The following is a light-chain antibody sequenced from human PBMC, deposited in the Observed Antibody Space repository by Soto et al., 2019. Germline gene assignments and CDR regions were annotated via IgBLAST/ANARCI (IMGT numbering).Light chain of an antibody. CDR2: AAS. Sequence: EIVLTQSPGTLSLSPGERATLSCRASQSLSTYSLAWYQQKPGQTPRLLIYAASTRDTDIPDRFNGSGSGTDFALTISRLEPEDFALYYCQQYEASPLTFGPVTKVDVK. CDR1: QSLSTYS. V-gene: IGKV3-20*01. CDR3: QQYEASPLT. J-gene: IGKJ3*01.